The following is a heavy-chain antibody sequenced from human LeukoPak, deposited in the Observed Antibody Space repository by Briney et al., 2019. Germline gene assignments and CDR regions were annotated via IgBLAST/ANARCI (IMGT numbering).Heavy chain of an antibody. CDR1: GYSFTSHW. Sequence: GESLKISCKGSGYSFTSHWIGWVRQMPGKGLEWMGIIYPGDSDIRYSPSFQGQVTISADKSISTAYLQWSSPKASDTAMYYCARPRHYDILTGFDYWGQGTLVTVSS. J-gene: IGHJ4*02. V-gene: IGHV5-51*01. CDR2: IYPGDSDI. CDR3: ARPRHYDILTGFDY. D-gene: IGHD3-9*01.